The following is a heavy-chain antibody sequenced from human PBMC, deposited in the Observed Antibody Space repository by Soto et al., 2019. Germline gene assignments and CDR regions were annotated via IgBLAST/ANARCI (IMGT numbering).Heavy chain of an antibody. V-gene: IGHV1-45*02. CDR3: ASSSNSGSWHLDAFDI. J-gene: IGHJ3*02. Sequence: QMQLVQSVAEVKKTGSSVKVSCKASGYTFTYRYLHWVRQAPGQALEWMGWITPFNGNTNYAQKFQDRVTITRDRSMSTAYMELSSLRSEDTAMYYCASSSNSGSWHLDAFDIWGQGTMVTVSS. D-gene: IGHD1-26*01. CDR2: ITPFNGNT. CDR1: GYTFTYRY.